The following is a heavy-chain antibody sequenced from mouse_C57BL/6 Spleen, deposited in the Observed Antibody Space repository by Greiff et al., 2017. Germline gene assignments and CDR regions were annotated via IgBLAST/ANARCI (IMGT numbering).Heavy chain of an antibody. CDR3: ARTGHYGSSWYFDV. CDR2: INPNNGGT. Sequence: VQLQQSGPELVKPGASVKISCKASGYTFTDYYMNWVKQSHGKSLEWIGDINPNNGGTSYNQKFKGKATLTVDKSSSTAYMELRSLTSEDSAVYYCARTGHYGSSWYFDVWGTGTTVTVSS. CDR1: GYTFTDYY. D-gene: IGHD1-1*01. J-gene: IGHJ1*03. V-gene: IGHV1-26*01.